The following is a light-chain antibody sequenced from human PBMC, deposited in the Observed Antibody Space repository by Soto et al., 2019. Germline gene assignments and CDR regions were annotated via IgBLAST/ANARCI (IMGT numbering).Light chain of an antibody. V-gene: IGLV2-14*03. Sequence: QSVLTQPASVSGSPGQSITISCTGTSSDIGGYNYVSWYQQNSGKAPKLILYDVSYRPSGVSSRFSGSKSANTASLTVSGLQAEDEADYYSSSYSTSGTLVVFGGGTKLTVL. CDR2: DVS. CDR3: SSYSTSGTLVV. J-gene: IGLJ3*02. CDR1: SSDIGGYNY.